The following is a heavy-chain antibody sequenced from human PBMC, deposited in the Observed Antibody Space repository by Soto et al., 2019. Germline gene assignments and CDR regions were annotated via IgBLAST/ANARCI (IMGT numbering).Heavy chain of an antibody. V-gene: IGHV3-21*01. CDR2: ISSSSSYI. J-gene: IGHJ3*02. D-gene: IGHD3-22*01. CDR3: ARARYYYDSSGYSKGNHDAFDI. Sequence: KPGGSLRLSCAASGFTFSSYSMNWVRQAPGKGLEWVSSISSSSSYIYYADSVKGRFTISRDNAKNSLYLQMNSLRAEDTAVYYCARARYYYDSSGYSKGNHDAFDIWGQGTMVTVSS. CDR1: GFTFSSYS.